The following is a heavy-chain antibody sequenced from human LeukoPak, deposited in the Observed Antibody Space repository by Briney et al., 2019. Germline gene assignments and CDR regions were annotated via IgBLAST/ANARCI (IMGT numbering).Heavy chain of an antibody. Sequence: GASVKVSCKASGYTFTAYYLHWVRQAPGQGLEWMGWINPNSGGTNCAQKLQGRVTMTTDTSTSTAYMELRSLRSDDTAVYYCARDQSGFGELSYWGQGTLVTVSS. D-gene: IGHD3-10*01. J-gene: IGHJ4*02. CDR2: INPNSGGT. V-gene: IGHV1-2*02. CDR3: ARDQSGFGELSY. CDR1: GYTFTAYY.